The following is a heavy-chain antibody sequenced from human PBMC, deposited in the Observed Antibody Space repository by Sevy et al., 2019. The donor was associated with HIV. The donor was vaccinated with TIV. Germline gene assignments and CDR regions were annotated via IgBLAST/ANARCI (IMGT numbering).Heavy chain of an antibody. V-gene: IGHV4-38-2*01. Sequence: SETLSLTCAVSGYSISSIYYWGWIRQPPGKGLEWIASIYHSGSTYFNPSLKSRVTISVDTSKNQFSLKLNSVTAADTAVYYCARLAAAGTLDWGQGTLVTVSS. CDR1: GYSISSIYY. CDR2: IYHSGST. D-gene: IGHD6-13*01. J-gene: IGHJ4*02. CDR3: ARLAAAGTLD.